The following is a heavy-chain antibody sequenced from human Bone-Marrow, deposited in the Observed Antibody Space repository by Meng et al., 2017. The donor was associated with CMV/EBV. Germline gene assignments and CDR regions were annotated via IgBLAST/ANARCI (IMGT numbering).Heavy chain of an antibody. CDR2: IYYSGST. V-gene: IGHV4-30-4*08. CDR1: GGSISSGDYY. D-gene: IGHD3-10*01. J-gene: IGHJ4*02. CDR3: ARELAGSGKSYYFDY. Sequence: SETLSLTCTVSGGSISSGDYYWSWIRQPPGKGLEWIGYIYYSGSTYYNPSLKSRVTISVDTSKNQFSLKLSSVTAADTAVYYCARELAGSGKSYYFDYWGQGTLVTASS.